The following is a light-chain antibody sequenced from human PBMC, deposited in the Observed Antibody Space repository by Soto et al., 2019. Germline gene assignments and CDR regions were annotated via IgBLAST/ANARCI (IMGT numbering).Light chain of an antibody. J-gene: IGKJ1*01. CDR3: QQYNSYSQTWT. CDR2: DAS. Sequence: DIQMTQSPSTLSASVGDRVTITCRASQSISSWLAWYQQKPGKAPKLLIYDASSLESGVPSRFSGSGSGTEFTLTISSLQPDDLATYYCQQYNSYSQTWTFGQGTKV. V-gene: IGKV1-5*01. CDR1: QSISSW.